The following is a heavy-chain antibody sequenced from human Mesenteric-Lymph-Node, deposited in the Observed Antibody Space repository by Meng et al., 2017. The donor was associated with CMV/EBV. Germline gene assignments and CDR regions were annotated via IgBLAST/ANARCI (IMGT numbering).Heavy chain of an antibody. Sequence: GGSLRLSCAASGFTFSKYNMNWVRQAPGKGLEWVANTKPDGSQKYYVDSVKGRFTMSRENAKNSLFLQMNSLRDEDTAVYYCARGIIGVSGIDYWGQGALVTVSS. CDR3: ARGIIGVSGIDY. D-gene: IGHD6-19*01. J-gene: IGHJ4*02. CDR1: GFTFSKYN. CDR2: TKPDGSQK. V-gene: IGHV3-7*01.